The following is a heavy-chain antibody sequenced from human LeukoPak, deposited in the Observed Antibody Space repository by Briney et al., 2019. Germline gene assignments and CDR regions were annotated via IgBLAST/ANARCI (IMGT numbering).Heavy chain of an antibody. Sequence: GGSLRISCAASGFTFSSYGMSWVRQAPGKGLEWISAISGSNGGTYSADSVKGRFTISRDNSKNALYLQMNSLRAADTAVYYCARRSMAPINWFDPWGQGTLVTVSS. CDR3: ARRSMAPINWFDP. CDR1: GFTFSSYG. D-gene: IGHD5-24*01. CDR2: ISGSNGGT. J-gene: IGHJ5*02. V-gene: IGHV3-23*01.